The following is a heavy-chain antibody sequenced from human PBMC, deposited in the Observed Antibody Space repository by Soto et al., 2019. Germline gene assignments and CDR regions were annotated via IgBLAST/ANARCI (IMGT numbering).Heavy chain of an antibody. CDR3: AKTASMTIRDGFDH. Sequence: EVQVLESGGGLVQPGGSLRLSCAASGFTFSSYAMSWVRQAPGQGLEWVAAISGSGSNPYYADSVKGRFTISRDNSKNTQYLHRKSLRGEDTALYYCAKTASMTIRDGFDHWGQGTLVTVSS. CDR2: ISGSGSNP. V-gene: IGHV3-23*01. CDR1: GFTFSSYA. J-gene: IGHJ4*02. D-gene: IGHD4-17*01.